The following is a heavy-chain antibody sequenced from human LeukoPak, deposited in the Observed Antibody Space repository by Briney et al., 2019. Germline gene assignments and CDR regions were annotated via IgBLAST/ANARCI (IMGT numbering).Heavy chain of an antibody. Sequence: GESLKISCKGAGYSFTDYWIGWVRQMPGKGLEWMGIIYPGDSDTRYSPSFQGQVTIPADKSISTAYLQWSSLKASDTAMYYCARQRSNSGRFNWFDPWGQGTLVTVSS. D-gene: IGHD5-12*01. CDR2: IYPGDSDT. CDR1: GYSFTDYW. V-gene: IGHV5-51*01. CDR3: ARQRSNSGRFNWFDP. J-gene: IGHJ5*02.